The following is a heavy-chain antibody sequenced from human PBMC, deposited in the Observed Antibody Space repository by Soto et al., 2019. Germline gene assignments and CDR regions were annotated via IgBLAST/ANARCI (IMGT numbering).Heavy chain of an antibody. CDR1: GFSLTTYGVG. Sequence: QITLKESGPTLVKPTQTLTLTCTFSGFSLTTYGVGVGWIRQPPGKALQWLALIYWDDDKRYCPSLENRLAISMDTSKNQVVLSTTNVDPVDTATYFCAHRLALDSDWNYGRFDYWGQGALVTVSS. CDR3: AHRLALDSDWNYGRFDY. D-gene: IGHD1-7*01. J-gene: IGHJ4*02. CDR2: IYWDDDK. V-gene: IGHV2-5*02.